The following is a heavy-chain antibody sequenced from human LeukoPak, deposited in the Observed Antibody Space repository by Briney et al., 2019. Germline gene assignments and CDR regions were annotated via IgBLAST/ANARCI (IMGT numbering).Heavy chain of an antibody. CDR1: GGSISSSSYY. CDR2: IYYRGST. D-gene: IGHD3-10*01. V-gene: IGHV4-39*01. Sequence: KPSETLSLTCTVSGGSISSSSYYWDWIRQPPGKGLEWIGCIYYRGSTYYNASLKSRVTISVDTSKNQFSLKLNSVTAADTAVYYCARRNSGLDYWGQGTLVTVSS. CDR3: ARRNSGLDY. J-gene: IGHJ4*02.